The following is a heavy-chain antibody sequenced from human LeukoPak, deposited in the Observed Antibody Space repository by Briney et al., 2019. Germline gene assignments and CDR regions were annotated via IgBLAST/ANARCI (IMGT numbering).Heavy chain of an antibody. CDR1: GFTFSDTW. D-gene: IGHD2/OR15-2a*01. CDR2: IRSDGSDT. CDR3: ARDWFHAIDY. Sequence: GGSLRLSCAASGFTFSDTWVHWVRQAPGEGLVWVSRIRSDGSDTRYAESVKGRFTISRDNAKNTLYLQMNSLRAEDTAVYYCARDWFHAIDYWGQGTLVTVSS. J-gene: IGHJ4*02. V-gene: IGHV3-74*01.